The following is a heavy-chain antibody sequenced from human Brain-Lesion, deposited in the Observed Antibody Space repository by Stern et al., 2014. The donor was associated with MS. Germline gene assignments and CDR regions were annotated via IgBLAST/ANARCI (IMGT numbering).Heavy chain of an antibody. D-gene: IGHD2-2*01. CDR2: IFNSGST. V-gene: IGHV4-61*02. CDR1: GGSISSGGYY. CDR3: ARGRVVPGFQYYATDV. Sequence: VQLVQSGPGLVKPSQTLSLSCTVSGGSISSGGYYWSWIRQPAGKGLEWIGRIFNSGSTSYNPSLKSRVTLSIDTSKTHFSLRLNPMTAADTAVYYCARGRVVPGFQYYATDVWGQGTTVIVSS. J-gene: IGHJ6*02.